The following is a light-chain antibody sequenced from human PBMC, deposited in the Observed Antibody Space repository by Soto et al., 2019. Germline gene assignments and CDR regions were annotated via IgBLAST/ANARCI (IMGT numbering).Light chain of an antibody. CDR1: QSVSSK. CDR2: SAS. CDR3: QHYNTWLRT. V-gene: IGKV3-15*01. J-gene: IGKJ1*01. Sequence: EIEMTQSPATLSVSPGERATLSCRASQSVSSKLAWYQQKPGQGPRLLIYSASTRASGIPARFSGSGSGTEFTLTISSLQSEDFAVYYCQHYNTWLRTFGQGTKVEIK.